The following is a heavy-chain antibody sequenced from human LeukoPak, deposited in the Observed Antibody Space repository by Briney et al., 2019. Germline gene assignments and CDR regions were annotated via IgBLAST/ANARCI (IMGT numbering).Heavy chain of an antibody. CDR3: ARTRYDSSSWYRY. CDR2: INPNSGGT. V-gene: IGHV1-2*02. D-gene: IGHD6-13*01. J-gene: IGHJ4*02. CDR1: GYTFTGYY. Sequence: GASVKVSCKASGYTFTGYYMHWVRQAPGQGLEWMGWINPNSGGTNYAQKFQGRVTMTRDTSISTAYMELSRLRSDDTAVYYCARTRYDSSSWYRYWGQGTLVTVSS.